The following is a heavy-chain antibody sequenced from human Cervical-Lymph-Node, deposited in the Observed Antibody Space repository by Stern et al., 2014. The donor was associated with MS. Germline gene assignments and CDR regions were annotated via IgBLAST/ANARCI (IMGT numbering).Heavy chain of an antibody. CDR1: GGSISSSSYY. J-gene: IGHJ5*02. CDR3: AGPLCSGGSCYPNWFDP. V-gene: IGHV4-39*01. CDR2: IYYSGST. Sequence: QVQLQESGPGLVKPSETLSLTCTVSGGSISSSSYYWGWIRQPPGKGLEWIGSIYYSGSTYYNPSLKSRVTISVDTSKNQFSRKLSSVTAADTAVYYCAGPLCSGGSCYPNWFDPWGQGTLVTVSS. D-gene: IGHD2-15*01.